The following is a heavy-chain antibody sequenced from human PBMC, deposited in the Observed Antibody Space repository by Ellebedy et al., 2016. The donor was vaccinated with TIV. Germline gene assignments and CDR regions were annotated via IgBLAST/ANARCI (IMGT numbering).Heavy chain of an antibody. Sequence: MPSETLSLTCTVSGGSISSYYWNWIRQPPGLGLEWIGYIYYTGSTNYNPSLKSRVPISLDTSKNQFSLHLSPGTAADTAVYYCARHRSDRPFDSWGQGTLVTVSS. CDR2: IYYTGST. CDR3: ARHRSDRPFDS. CDR1: GGSISSYY. D-gene: IGHD3-3*01. J-gene: IGHJ4*02. V-gene: IGHV4-59*08.